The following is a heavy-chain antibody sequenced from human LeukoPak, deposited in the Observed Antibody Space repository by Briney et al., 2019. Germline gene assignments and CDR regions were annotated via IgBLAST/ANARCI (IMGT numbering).Heavy chain of an antibody. Sequence: SETLSLTCTVSGGSISSFYWSWIRQPPGKGLEWIGYIYYSGSTNYNPSLKSRVTISVDTSKNQLSLKLSSVTAADTAVYYCARERGYFDYWGQGTLVTVSS. CDR1: GGSISSFY. J-gene: IGHJ4*02. CDR2: IYYSGST. V-gene: IGHV4-59*12. CDR3: ARERGYFDY.